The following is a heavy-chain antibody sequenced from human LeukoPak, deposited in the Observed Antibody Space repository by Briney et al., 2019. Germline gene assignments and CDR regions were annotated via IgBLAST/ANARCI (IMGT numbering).Heavy chain of an antibody. Sequence: EASVKVSCKASGGTFSSYTISWVRQAPGQGLEWMGGIIPIFGTANYAQKFQGRVTITTDESTSTAYMELSSLRSEDTAVYYCSGGTVTTMIFDYWGQGTLVTVSS. CDR3: SGGTVTTMIFDY. J-gene: IGHJ4*02. V-gene: IGHV1-69*05. CDR2: IIPIFGTA. D-gene: IGHD4-17*01. CDR1: GGTFSSYT.